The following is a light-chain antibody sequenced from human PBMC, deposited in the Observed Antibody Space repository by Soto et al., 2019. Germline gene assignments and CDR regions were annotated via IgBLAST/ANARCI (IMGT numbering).Light chain of an antibody. CDR3: LLSYSAAHVV. CDR1: TGAVTSGHY. CDR2: DTS. V-gene: IGLV7-46*01. J-gene: IGLJ2*01. Sequence: VVTQEPSVTVSPGGTVTLTCGSSTGAVTSGHYPYWFQQRPGQAPRTLIYDTSNKHSWTPARFSGSLLGGKAALTLSGAQPEDEAEYYCLLSYSAAHVVFGGGTKVTVL.